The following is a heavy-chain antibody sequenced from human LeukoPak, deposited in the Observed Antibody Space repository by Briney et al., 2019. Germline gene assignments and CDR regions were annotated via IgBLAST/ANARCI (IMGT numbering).Heavy chain of an antibody. D-gene: IGHD2-15*01. CDR3: AREADSGYYRTVDY. Sequence: PGGSLRLSCTSSGFTLSRFAMHWVRQAPGKGLEWLGHMSDDGSEKHYVDSVRGRFTISRDPSENTLYLEMTSLRTEDTAVYYCAREADSGYYRTVDYWGQGTMVTVS. CDR1: GFTLSRFA. CDR2: MSDDGSEK. V-gene: IGHV3-30-3*01. J-gene: IGHJ4*02.